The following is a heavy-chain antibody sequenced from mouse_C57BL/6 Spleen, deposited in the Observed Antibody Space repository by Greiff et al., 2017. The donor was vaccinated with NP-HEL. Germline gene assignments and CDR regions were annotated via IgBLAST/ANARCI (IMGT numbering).Heavy chain of an antibody. CDR3: ARHPGGCPYYAMDY. D-gene: IGHD1-1*02. CDR2: IWSDGST. J-gene: IGHJ4*01. CDR1: GFSLTSYG. Sequence: QVQLKESGPGLVAPSQSLSITCTVSGFSLTSYGVHWVRQPPGKGLEWLVVIWSDGSTTYNSALKSRLSISKDNPKSQDFLKMNSLQTYENAMVSCARHPGGCPYYAMDYWGQGTSVTVSS. V-gene: IGHV2-6-1*01.